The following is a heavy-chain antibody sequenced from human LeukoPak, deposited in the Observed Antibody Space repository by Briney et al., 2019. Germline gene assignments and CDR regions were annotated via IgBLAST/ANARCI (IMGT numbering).Heavy chain of an antibody. CDR2: SGGSGDRT. CDR1: GFLFSGYP. CDR3: AKNVGSGIYYAHFDY. V-gene: IGHV3-23*01. Sequence: GGPLSLSCGACGFLFSGYPMRGPPQAPEKGREGVSTSGGSGDRTYDDDAVKGQCTIARDNSKNTVDLQMNGLRDEDTAVYYCAKNVGSGIYYAHFDYWGQGTPVTVSS. J-gene: IGHJ4*02. D-gene: IGHD1-26*01.